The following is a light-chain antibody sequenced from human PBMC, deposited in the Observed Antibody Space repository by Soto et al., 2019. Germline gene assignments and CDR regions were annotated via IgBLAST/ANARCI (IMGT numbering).Light chain of an antibody. CDR2: ANN. CDR3: AAWDGSLNVYV. J-gene: IGLJ1*01. CDR1: SSSIGSDS. Sequence: QSVLTQPPSASATPGQRVTISCSGSSSSIGSDSVNWYQQLPRTAPKVLIYANNQRPSGVPDRFSGSKSGTSASLAISGLQSEDEADYYCAAWDGSLNVYVFGTGTKVTVL. V-gene: IGLV1-44*01.